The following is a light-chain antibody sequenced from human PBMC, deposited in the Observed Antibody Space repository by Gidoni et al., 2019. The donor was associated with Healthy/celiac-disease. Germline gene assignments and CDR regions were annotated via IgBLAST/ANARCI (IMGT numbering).Light chain of an antibody. CDR2: DAS. J-gene: IGKJ5*01. CDR1: QSVSSY. Sequence: EIVLTQSPATLSLSPGERATLSCRASQSVSSYLAWYQQKPGQAPRLLIYDASNRATGIPARFSGSGSGTDFTLTISSLEPEDFAVYDCQQRSNWPPNTFXQXTRLEIK. CDR3: QQRSNWPPNT. V-gene: IGKV3-11*01.